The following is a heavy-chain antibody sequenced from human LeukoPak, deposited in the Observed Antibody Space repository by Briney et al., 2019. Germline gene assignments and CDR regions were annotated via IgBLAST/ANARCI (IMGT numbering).Heavy chain of an antibody. V-gene: IGHV3-15*01. CDR3: TTGPGNSGY. J-gene: IGHJ4*02. Sequence: GGSLRLSCAVSGLTFSSAWTSWVRQAPGKGLEWVGRIKSTSVDGTPEYAAPVKGRFTISRDDSKNTVYLQMDSLKTEDTGVYYCTTGPGNSGYWGQGTLVTVSS. CDR1: GLTFSSAW. CDR2: IKSTSVDGTP. D-gene: IGHD4-23*01.